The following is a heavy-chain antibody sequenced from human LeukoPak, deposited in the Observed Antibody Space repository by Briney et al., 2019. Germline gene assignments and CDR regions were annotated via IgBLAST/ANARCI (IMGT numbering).Heavy chain of an antibody. V-gene: IGHV1-69*05. CDR2: IIPIFGTA. J-gene: IGHJ3*02. D-gene: IGHD2-15*01. CDR1: GGTLSSYA. CDR3: ARYCSGGSCYDAFDI. Sequence: SVKVSCKASGGTLSSYAISWVRQATGQGLEWIGRIIPIFGTANYAQKFQGRVTITTDESTSTAYMELNSLRSEDTAVYYCARYCSGGSCYDAFDIWGQGTMVTVSS.